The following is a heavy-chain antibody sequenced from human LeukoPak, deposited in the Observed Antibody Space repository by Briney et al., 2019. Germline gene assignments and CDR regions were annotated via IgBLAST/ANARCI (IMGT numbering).Heavy chain of an antibody. J-gene: IGHJ3*02. D-gene: IGHD5-24*01. CDR2: ISSSSSYI. V-gene: IGHV3-21*01. CDR1: GFTFSSYS. CDR3: ARASSVEMATGSDAFDI. Sequence: GGSLRLSCAASGFTFSSYSMNWVRQAPGKGLEWVSSISSSSSYIYYADSVKGRFTISRDNAKNLLYLQMNSLRAEDTAVYYCARASSVEMATGSDAFDIWGQGTMVTVSS.